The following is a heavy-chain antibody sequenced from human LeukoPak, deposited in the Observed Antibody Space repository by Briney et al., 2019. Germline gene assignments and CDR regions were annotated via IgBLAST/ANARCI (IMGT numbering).Heavy chain of an antibody. J-gene: IGHJ4*02. D-gene: IGHD1-26*01. V-gene: IGHV3-30*02. CDR1: GFTFSSYG. Sequence: PGGSLRLSCAASGFTFSSYGMHWVRQAPGKGLGWVAFTRYDGSNKYYADSVKGRFTISRDNSNNTLYLQMNSLRTEDTAVYYCAKEWYSGSPGDYWGQGTLVTVSS. CDR2: TRYDGSNK. CDR3: AKEWYSGSPGDY.